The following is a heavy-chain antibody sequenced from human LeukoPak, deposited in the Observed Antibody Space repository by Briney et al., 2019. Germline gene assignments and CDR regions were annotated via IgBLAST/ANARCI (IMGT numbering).Heavy chain of an antibody. Sequence: ASVKVSCKASGYTFTSYGISWVRQAPGQGLEWMGWISAYNGNTNYAQKLQGRLTMTTDTSTSTAYMELRSLRSDDTAVYYCTRDLGYSSSSATPLDYWGQGTLVTVSS. V-gene: IGHV1-18*01. CDR1: GYTFTSYG. D-gene: IGHD6-6*01. CDR2: ISAYNGNT. J-gene: IGHJ4*02. CDR3: TRDLGYSSSSATPLDY.